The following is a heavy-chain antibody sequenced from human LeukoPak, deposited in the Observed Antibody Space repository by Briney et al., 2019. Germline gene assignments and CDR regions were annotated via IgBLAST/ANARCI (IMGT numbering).Heavy chain of an antibody. CDR1: GGSITSSNYF. D-gene: IGHD3-3*01. Sequence: PSETLSLTCTVSGGSITSSNYFWGWIRRPPGQGLEWIGSIYYGGTTYYNPSLRSRVTISVETSKNQFSLKLSSVTAADTAVYYCTKYDFWRGYRDYWGQGTLVTVSS. CDR2: IYYGGTT. CDR3: TKYDFWRGYRDY. V-gene: IGHV4-39*01. J-gene: IGHJ4*02.